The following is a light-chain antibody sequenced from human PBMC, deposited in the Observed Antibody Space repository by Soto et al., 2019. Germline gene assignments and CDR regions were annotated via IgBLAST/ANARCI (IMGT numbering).Light chain of an antibody. CDR1: RTVGRSY. J-gene: IGKJ1*01. Sequence: ETVLRQSPDIMYLSPGERATLSFRASRTVGRSYLAWYQQKPGQAPRLLIFGTSTRATAIPDRFSGGGSGTDFTLTISRLEPEDSAVYYCQQYGSSPTWTFGQGTKVDIK. V-gene: IGKV3-20*01. CDR3: QQYGSSPTWT. CDR2: GTS.